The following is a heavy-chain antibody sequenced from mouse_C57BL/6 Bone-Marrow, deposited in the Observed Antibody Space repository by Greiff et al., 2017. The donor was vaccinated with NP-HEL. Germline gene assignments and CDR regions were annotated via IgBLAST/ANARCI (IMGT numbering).Heavy chain of an antibody. CDR1: GFSLTSYG. D-gene: IGHD2-4*01. CDR2: IWSGGST. V-gene: IGHV2-2*01. CDR3: ARSLYDYDGADAMDY. Sequence: QVQLKESGPGLVQPSQSLSITCPVSGFSLTSYGVHWVRQSPGKGLEWLGVIWSGGSTDYNAAFISRLSISKDNSKSQVFFKMNSLQADDTAIYYCARSLYDYDGADAMDYWGQGTSVTVSS. J-gene: IGHJ4*01.